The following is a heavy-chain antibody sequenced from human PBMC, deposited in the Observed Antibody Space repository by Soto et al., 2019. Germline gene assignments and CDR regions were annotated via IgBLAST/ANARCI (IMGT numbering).Heavy chain of an antibody. CDR2: ISSSSSYI. V-gene: IGHV3-21*01. CDR3: ARGERYCSSTSCYGRRDYYYYMDV. CDR1: GFTFSSYS. J-gene: IGHJ6*03. D-gene: IGHD2-2*01. Sequence: EVQLVESGGGLVKPGGSLRLSCAASGFTFSSYSMNWVRQAPGKGLEWVSSISSSSSYIYYADSVKGRFTISRDNAKNSLYLQMNSLRAEDTALYYCARGERYCSSTSCYGRRDYYYYMDVWGKGTTVTVSS.